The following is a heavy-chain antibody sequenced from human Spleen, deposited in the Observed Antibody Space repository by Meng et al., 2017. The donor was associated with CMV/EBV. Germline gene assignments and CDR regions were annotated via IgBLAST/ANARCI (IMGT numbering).Heavy chain of an antibody. CDR3: ARDHRATMDFDY. Sequence: EVQLVESGGGLVKPGGSLRLSCAASGFTFSSYSMNWVRQAPGKGLEWVSSISSSSSYIYYADSVKGRFTISRDNAKNSLYLQMNSLRAEDTAVYYCARDHRATMDFDYWGHGTLVTVSS. D-gene: IGHD5-12*01. J-gene: IGHJ4*01. CDR1: GFTFSSYS. V-gene: IGHV3-21*01. CDR2: ISSSSSYI.